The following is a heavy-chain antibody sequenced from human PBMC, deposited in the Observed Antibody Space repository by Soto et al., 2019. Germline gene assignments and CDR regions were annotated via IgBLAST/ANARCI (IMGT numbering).Heavy chain of an antibody. J-gene: IGHJ4*02. CDR1: DGSISSGGYY. V-gene: IGHV4-31*03. Sequence: SEILSVTCTVSDGSISSGGYYWSWIRQHPGKGLEWIGYICYSGSTYYNPSLKSRVTISVDTSKNQFSLKLSSVTAADTAVYYCARVYGDLEYFAYWGQGTLVTVSS. CDR2: ICYSGST. CDR3: ARVYGDLEYFAY. D-gene: IGHD4-17*01.